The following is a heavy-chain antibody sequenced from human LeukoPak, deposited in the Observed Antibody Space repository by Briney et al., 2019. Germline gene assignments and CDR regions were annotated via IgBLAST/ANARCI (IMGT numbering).Heavy chain of an antibody. Sequence: GASVKVSCKASGYTFTGYYMHWVRQAPGQGLEWMGRINPNSGGTNYAQKFQGRVTMTRDTSISTAYMELSRLRSDDTAVYYCARGRYCSSTSCPEDYWGQGTLVTVSS. CDR2: INPNSGGT. J-gene: IGHJ4*02. CDR1: GYTFTGYY. V-gene: IGHV1-2*06. CDR3: ARGRYCSSTSCPEDY. D-gene: IGHD2-2*01.